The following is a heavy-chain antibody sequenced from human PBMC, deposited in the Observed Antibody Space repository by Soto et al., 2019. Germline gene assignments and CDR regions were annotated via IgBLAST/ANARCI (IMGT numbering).Heavy chain of an antibody. CDR3: ARQGSSTSQATPYGMDV. CDR2: IYYSGST. V-gene: IGHV4-39*01. J-gene: IGHJ6*02. Sequence: PSETLSLTCTVSGGSISSSSYYWGWIRQPPGKGLEWIGSIYYSGSTYYNPSLKSRVTISVDTSKNQFSLKLSSVTAADTAVYYCARQGSSTSQATPYGMDVWGQGTTVTVSS. D-gene: IGHD2-2*01. CDR1: GGSISSSSYY.